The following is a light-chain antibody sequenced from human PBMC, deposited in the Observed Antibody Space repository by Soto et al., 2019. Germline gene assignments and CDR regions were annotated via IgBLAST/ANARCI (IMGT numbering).Light chain of an antibody. V-gene: IGKV3-20*01. CDR3: QQYGSSPPTT. Sequence: EIVLTQSPGTLPLSPVEGATLSCRASQSVSSSYLAWYQQKPGQAPSLLIYGASNRATGIPDRFSGSGSGTDFTLTISRLEPEDFAVYYCQQYGSSPPTTFGQGTKLEIK. J-gene: IGKJ2*01. CDR2: GAS. CDR1: QSVSSSY.